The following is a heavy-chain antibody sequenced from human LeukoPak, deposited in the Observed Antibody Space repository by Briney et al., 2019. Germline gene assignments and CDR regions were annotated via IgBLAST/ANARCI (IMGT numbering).Heavy chain of an antibody. V-gene: IGHV4-30-4*01. J-gene: IGHJ4*02. CDR1: GGSISSGDYY. CDR2: IYYSGST. D-gene: IGHD2-8*02. CDR3: VRTGGTIDY. Sequence: SETLSLTCTVSGGSISSGDYYWSWIRQPPGKGLEWIGYIYYSGSTYYNPSLKSRVTISVDTSKNQFSLKLSSVTAADTAVYYYVRTGGTIDYWGQGTLVTVSS.